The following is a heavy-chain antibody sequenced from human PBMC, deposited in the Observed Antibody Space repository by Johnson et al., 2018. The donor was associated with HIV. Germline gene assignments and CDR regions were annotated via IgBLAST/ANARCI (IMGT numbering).Heavy chain of an antibody. CDR2: ISWNSGSI. Sequence: VQLVESGGGLVQPGRSVRLSCAASGFTFDDYAMHWVRQAPGKGLEWVSGISWNSGSIGYADSVKGRFTISRDNAKNSLYLQLNSLRAEDTALYYCAKQGQSSGYYYVYTFDIWGQGTMVTVSS. J-gene: IGHJ3*02. D-gene: IGHD3-22*01. V-gene: IGHV3-9*01. CDR3: AKQGQSSGYYYVYTFDI. CDR1: GFTFDDYA.